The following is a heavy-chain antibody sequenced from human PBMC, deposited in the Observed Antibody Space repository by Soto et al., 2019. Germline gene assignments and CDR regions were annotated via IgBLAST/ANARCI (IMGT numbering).Heavy chain of an antibody. V-gene: IGHV3-30*18. J-gene: IGHJ5*02. D-gene: IGHD3-10*02. CDR3: AKGSMVGP. Sequence: ESGGGVVQPGRSLRLSCAASGFTFSSYGMHWVRQAPGKGLEWVAVISYDGSNKYYADSVKGRFTISRDNSKNTLYLQMNSLRAEDTAVYYCAKGSMVGPWGQGTLVTVSS. CDR1: GFTFSSYG. CDR2: ISYDGSNK.